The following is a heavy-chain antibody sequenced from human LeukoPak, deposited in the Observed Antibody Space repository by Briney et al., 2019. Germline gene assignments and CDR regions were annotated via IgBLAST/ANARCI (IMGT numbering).Heavy chain of an antibody. V-gene: IGHV3-30*03. CDR2: VSAHGTTT. D-gene: IGHD3-10*01. CDR1: EFTFSNYG. J-gene: IGHJ4*02. CDR3: AREGYYGSGSPPSLYFDY. Sequence: PGGSLRLSCIASEFTFSNYGMQWVRQAPGKGLEWVAVVSAHGTTTYYADSVKGRFTISRDNSRSTLYLQMNSLRPEDTAIYYCAREGYYGSGSPPSLYFDYWGQGTLVTVSS.